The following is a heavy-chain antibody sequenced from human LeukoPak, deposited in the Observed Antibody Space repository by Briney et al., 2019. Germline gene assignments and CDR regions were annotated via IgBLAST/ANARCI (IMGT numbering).Heavy chain of an antibody. D-gene: IGHD3-10*01. Sequence: GGSLRLSCAASGFTFSDYWIHWVRQAPGKGLVWVSRINTDGSITNHADSVKGRFSISRDNAKNTLYLQMSSLRAEDTAVYYCARDRGPRTGFMVREAYDYWGQGTLVTVSS. J-gene: IGHJ4*02. CDR2: INTDGSIT. CDR3: ARDRGPRTGFMVREAYDY. CDR1: GFTFSDYW. V-gene: IGHV3-74*01.